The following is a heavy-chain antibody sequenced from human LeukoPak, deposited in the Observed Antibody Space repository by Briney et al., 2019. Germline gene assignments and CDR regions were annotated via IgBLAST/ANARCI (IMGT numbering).Heavy chain of an antibody. CDR3: ARRYDEAGSPLND. CDR1: GGSFRGYY. D-gene: IGHD3-10*01. J-gene: IGHJ4*02. CDR2: INHSGST. V-gene: IGHV4-34*01. Sequence: PSETLSLTCAVYGGSFRGYYWSGIRQAPGKGLDWIGEINHSGSTNYNPSLKSRVSILVDTSKSQFSLKLSSVTAADTAVYYCARRYDEAGSPLNDWGRGILVTVSS.